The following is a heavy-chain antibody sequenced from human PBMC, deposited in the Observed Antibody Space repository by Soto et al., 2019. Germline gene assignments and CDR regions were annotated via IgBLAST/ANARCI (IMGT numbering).Heavy chain of an antibody. CDR2: IYHSGGT. Sequence: QVHLQESGPGLVEPSGTLSLTCAVSGGSIISTDWWTWVRQPPGKGLGWIGEIYHSGGTNYNPSLSSRLPISLHKSNNQSSLRLTSVTAADTAVYYCARLHATRYTFDGVDVWGPGPRVFVSA. V-gene: IGHV4-4*02. J-gene: IGHJ6*01. CDR3: ARLHATRYTFDGVDV. D-gene: IGHD5-18*01. CDR1: GGSIISTDW.